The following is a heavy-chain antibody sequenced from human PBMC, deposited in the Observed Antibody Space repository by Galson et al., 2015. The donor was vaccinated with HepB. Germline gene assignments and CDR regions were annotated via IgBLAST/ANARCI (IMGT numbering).Heavy chain of an antibody. D-gene: IGHD7-27*01. J-gene: IGHJ3*02. V-gene: IGHV1-8*01. Sequence: SVKVSCKASGYTFTSYDIKWVRQASGHGLEWMGWVNPNSGDTGYAQKFQGRVTMTRNTSINTAYMELSSLRSEDTAVYYCARVPISNWGDGFDIWGKGTMFSVSA. CDR2: VNPNSGDT. CDR3: ARVPISNWGDGFDI. CDR1: GYTFTSYD.